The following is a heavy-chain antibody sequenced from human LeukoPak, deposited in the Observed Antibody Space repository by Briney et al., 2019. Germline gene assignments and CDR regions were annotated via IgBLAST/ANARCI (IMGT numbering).Heavy chain of an antibody. D-gene: IGHD6-13*01. CDR2: ISSSSSYI. Sequence: NPGGSLRLSCAASGFTFSSYSMNWVRQAPGKGLEWASSISSSSSYIYYADSVKGRFTISRDNAKNSLYLQMNSLRAEDTAVYYCAGDSGYSSSWYVSYWGQGTLVTVSS. J-gene: IGHJ4*02. CDR1: GFTFSSYS. CDR3: AGDSGYSSSWYVSY. V-gene: IGHV3-21*01.